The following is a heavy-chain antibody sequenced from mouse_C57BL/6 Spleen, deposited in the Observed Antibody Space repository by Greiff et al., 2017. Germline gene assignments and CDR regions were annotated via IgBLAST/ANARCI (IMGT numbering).Heavy chain of an antibody. CDR1: GYTFTSYG. CDR2: IYPRSGNT. Sequence: QVQLQQSGAELARPGASVKLSCTASGYTFTSYGISWVKQRTGQGLEWIGEIYPRSGNTYYNEKFKGKATLTADKSSRTAYMELRSLTSEDSAVYFYARYDYDEGCDYWGQGTTLTVSS. V-gene: IGHV1-81*01. D-gene: IGHD2-4*01. CDR3: ARYDYDEGCDY. J-gene: IGHJ2*01.